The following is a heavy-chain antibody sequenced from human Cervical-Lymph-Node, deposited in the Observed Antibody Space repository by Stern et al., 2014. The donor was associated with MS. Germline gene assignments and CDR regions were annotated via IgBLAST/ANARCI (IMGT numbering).Heavy chain of an antibody. V-gene: IGHV7-4-1*02. J-gene: IGHJ4*02. D-gene: IGHD5-18*01. CDR3: ARDFVDTPMVTRSDDLDC. Sequence: QVQLVQSGSELKKPGASVKVSCKASGYTFTNYPMNWVRQAPGQGLEWMGWINTNTGNSTYAPGFTGRFAFSLDDSASTVYLQISSRKAEDAALYYCARDFVDTPMVTRSDDLDCWGQGTMVTVSS. CDR1: GYTFTNYP. CDR2: INTNTGNS.